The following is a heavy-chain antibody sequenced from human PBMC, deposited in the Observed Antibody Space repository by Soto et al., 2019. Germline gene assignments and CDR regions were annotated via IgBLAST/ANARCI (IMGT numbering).Heavy chain of an antibody. CDR3: ASGPECSGYDIDY. Sequence: SETLSLTCTVSGGSISSSSFYWGWIRQPPGKGLEWIGSICDSGSTYYNPSLRGRFTISVDTSKNQLCLKLSPVTAADTAVYYCASGPECSGYDIDYWGQGTLVTVSS. CDR1: GGSISSSSFY. J-gene: IGHJ4*02. D-gene: IGHD5-12*01. CDR2: ICDSGST. V-gene: IGHV4-39*01.